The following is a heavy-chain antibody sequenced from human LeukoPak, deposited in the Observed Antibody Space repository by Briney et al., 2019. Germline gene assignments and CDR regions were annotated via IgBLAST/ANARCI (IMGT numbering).Heavy chain of an antibody. CDR3: AKEGRSLQTY. J-gene: IGHJ4*02. CDR1: GFTFRSYW. CDR2: INQDGSEI. D-gene: IGHD5-24*01. Sequence: GGSLRLSCAASGFTFRSYWMIWVRQAPGKGLDWVANINQDGSEIHYVDSVKGRFTISRDNAKNSLYLQMNSLRVEDTAVYYCAKEGRSLQTYWGQGTLVTVSS. V-gene: IGHV3-7*03.